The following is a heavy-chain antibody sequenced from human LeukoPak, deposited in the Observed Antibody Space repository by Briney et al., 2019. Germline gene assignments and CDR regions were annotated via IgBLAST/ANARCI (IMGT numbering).Heavy chain of an antibody. J-gene: IGHJ4*02. D-gene: IGHD6-13*01. CDR1: GASVNSGSSY. CDR3: ARRMSSSWYFDY. CDR2: IYYSGST. V-gene: IGHV4-61*01. Sequence: PSETLSLTCTVSGASVNSGSSYWSWIRQPPGKRLEWIGYIYYSGSTNYNPSLKSRVTISVDTSKNQFSLKLSSVIAADTAMYYCARRMSSSWYFDYWGQGTLVTVSS.